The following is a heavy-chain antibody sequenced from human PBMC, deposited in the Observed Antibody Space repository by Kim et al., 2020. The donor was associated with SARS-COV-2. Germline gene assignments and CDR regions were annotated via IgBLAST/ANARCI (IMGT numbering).Heavy chain of an antibody. Sequence: GASLRLSCAASGFTFSSYAMSWVRQAPGKGLEWVSAISGSGGSTYYADSVKGRFTISRDNSKNTLYLQMNSLRAEDTAVYYCAKDQPRHYGYNWFDPWGQGTLVTVSS. CDR2: ISGSGGST. D-gene: IGHD4-17*01. V-gene: IGHV3-23*01. J-gene: IGHJ5*02. CDR1: GFTFSSYA. CDR3: AKDQPRHYGYNWFDP.